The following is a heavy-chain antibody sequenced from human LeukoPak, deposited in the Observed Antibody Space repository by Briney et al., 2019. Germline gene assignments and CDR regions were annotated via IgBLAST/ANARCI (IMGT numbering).Heavy chain of an antibody. Sequence: SETLSLTCTVSGGSISSYYWSWIRQPPGKGLEWIGYIYYSGSTNYNPSLKSRVTISVDTSKNQFSLKLSSVTAADTAVYYCARVEDYDFWSGYPNWFDPWGQGTLVTVSS. CDR3: ARVEDYDFWSGYPNWFDP. V-gene: IGHV4-59*01. CDR2: IYYSGST. D-gene: IGHD3-3*01. CDR1: GGSISSYY. J-gene: IGHJ5*02.